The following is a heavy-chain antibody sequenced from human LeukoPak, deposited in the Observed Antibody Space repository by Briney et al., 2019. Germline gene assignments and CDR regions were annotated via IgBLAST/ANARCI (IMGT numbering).Heavy chain of an antibody. Sequence: SETLSLTCTVSGGSISSSTFYWGWIRQPPGKGLEWIGSIYYSGSTYYNPSLKSRVTISVDTSKNQFSLKLSSVTAADTAVYYCARHDYYYYYMDVWGKGTTVTISS. CDR3: ARHDYYYYYMDV. CDR1: GGSISSSTFY. V-gene: IGHV4-39*01. CDR2: IYYSGST. J-gene: IGHJ6*03.